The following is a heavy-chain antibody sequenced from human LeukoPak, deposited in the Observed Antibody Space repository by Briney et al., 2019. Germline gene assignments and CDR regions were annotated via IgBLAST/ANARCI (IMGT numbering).Heavy chain of an antibody. D-gene: IGHD2-8*01. V-gene: IGHV4-59*01. J-gene: IGHJ4*02. CDR2: IYYSGST. CDR1: GGSFSGYY. Sequence: SETLSLTCAVYGGSFSGYYWSWIRQPPGKGLEWIGYIYYSGSTNYNPSLKSRVTISVDTSKNQFSLKLSPVTAADTAVYYCARGDGPEWTIDYWGQGTLVTVSS. CDR3: ARGDGPEWTIDY.